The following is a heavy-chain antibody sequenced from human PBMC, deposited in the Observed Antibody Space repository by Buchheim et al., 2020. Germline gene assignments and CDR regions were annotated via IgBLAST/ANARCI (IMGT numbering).Heavy chain of an antibody. CDR3: ARDGAAYCGDGCYSYYYYGMDV. V-gene: IGHV3-7*01. D-gene: IGHD2-21*01. J-gene: IGHJ6*02. CDR1: GFTFSSYW. CDR2: IKQDGSEK. Sequence: EVQLVESGGGLVQPGGSLRLFCAASGFTFSSYWMSWVRQAPGKGLEWVANIKQDGSEKYYVDSVKGRFTISRDKAKNSLYLQMNSLRAGDTAVYYCARDGAAYCGDGCYSYYYYGMDVWGQGT.